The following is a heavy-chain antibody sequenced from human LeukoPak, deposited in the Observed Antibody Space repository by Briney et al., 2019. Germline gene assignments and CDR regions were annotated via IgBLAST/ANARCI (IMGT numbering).Heavy chain of an antibody. CDR1: GFTFSDYY. CDR2: ISSSGSTI. Sequence: GGSLRLSCAASGFTFSDYYMSWIRQAPGKGLEWVSYISSSGSTIYYADSVKGRFTISRDNAKNSLYLQMNSLRAEDTAVYYCARASKGSSGYLVALDYWGQGTLVTVSS. V-gene: IGHV3-11*01. D-gene: IGHD3-22*01. J-gene: IGHJ4*02. CDR3: ARASKGSSGYLVALDY.